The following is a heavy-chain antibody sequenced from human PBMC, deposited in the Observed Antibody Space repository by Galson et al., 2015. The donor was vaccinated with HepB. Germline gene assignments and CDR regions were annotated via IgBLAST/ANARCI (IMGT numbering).Heavy chain of an antibody. CDR3: ARRAAYYYGSGSWYYLDY. J-gene: IGHJ4*02. CDR2: IYYSGST. V-gene: IGHV4-39*01. CDR1: GGSISSSRYY. Sequence: SETLSLTCTVSGGSISSSRYYWGWIRQPPGKGLEWIGSIYYSGSTYYNPSLKSRVTISVDTSKNQFSLRLSSVTAADTAVYYCARRAAYYYGSGSWYYLDYWGQGTLVTVSS. D-gene: IGHD3-10*01.